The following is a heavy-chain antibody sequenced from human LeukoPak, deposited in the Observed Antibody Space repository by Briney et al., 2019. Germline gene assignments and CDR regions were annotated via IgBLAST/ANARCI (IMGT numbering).Heavy chain of an antibody. V-gene: IGHV4-38-2*02. CDR3: ATLVDTAKGGWFDP. CDR2: IYHSGST. J-gene: IGHJ5*02. Sequence: PSETLSLTCTVSGYSISSGYYWGWIRQPPGKGLEWIGSIYHSGSTYYNPSLKSRVTISVDTSKNQFSLKLSSVTAADTAVYYCATLVDTAKGGWFDPWGQGTLVTVSS. D-gene: IGHD5-18*01. CDR1: GYSISSGYY.